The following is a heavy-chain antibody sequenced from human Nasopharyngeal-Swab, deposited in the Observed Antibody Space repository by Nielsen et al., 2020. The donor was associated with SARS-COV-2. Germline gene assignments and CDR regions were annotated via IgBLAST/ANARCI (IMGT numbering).Heavy chain of an antibody. V-gene: IGHV3-30*03. CDR1: GFTFSHYA. J-gene: IGHJ6*03. CDR3: ARADRGGSYFSEYYYYMDV. Sequence: GESLKISCAASGFTFSHYAMHWVCQAPGKGLEWVAVILYDGSDKNYADSVKGRFTISRDNSKNTLYLQMNSLRAEDTAVYYCARADRGGSYFSEYYYYMDVWGKGTTVTVSS. D-gene: IGHD1-26*01. CDR2: ILYDGSDK.